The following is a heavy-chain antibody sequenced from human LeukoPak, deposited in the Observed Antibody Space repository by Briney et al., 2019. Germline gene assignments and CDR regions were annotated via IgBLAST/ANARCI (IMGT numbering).Heavy chain of an antibody. J-gene: IGHJ4*02. Sequence: ASVKVSCKASGYTFTGYYIHMVRQAPGHGPAWMGWINPNCGGTNYAQKFQGRVTMTRDTSISTAYMELSRLRSDDTAVYYCARVRWQQHFDYWGQGTLVTVS. CDR1: GYTFTGYY. CDR3: ARVRWQQHFDY. D-gene: IGHD5-24*01. V-gene: IGHV1-2*02. CDR2: INPNCGGT.